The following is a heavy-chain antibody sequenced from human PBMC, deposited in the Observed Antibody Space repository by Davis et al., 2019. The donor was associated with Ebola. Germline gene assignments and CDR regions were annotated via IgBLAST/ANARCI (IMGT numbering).Heavy chain of an antibody. CDR1: GFTFSSYA. Sequence: GESLKISCAASGFTFSSYAMSWVRQSPGKGLEWVSGISTGGGSKYYADSVKGRFTISRDNSKDTLFLQMNSLRAEDTAVYYCARDTHKVKMERPCPADYWGQGTLVTVSS. CDR2: ISTGGGSK. V-gene: IGHV3-23*01. J-gene: IGHJ4*02. D-gene: IGHD1-1*01. CDR3: ARDTHKVKMERPCPADY.